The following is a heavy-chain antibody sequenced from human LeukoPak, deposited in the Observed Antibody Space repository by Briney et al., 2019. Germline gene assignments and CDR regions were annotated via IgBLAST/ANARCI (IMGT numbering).Heavy chain of an antibody. J-gene: IGHJ1*01. CDR2: IKQDGSAK. CDR3: ARAPSEIGGYYPEYFRH. D-gene: IGHD3-22*01. V-gene: IGHV3-7*01. Sequence: GGSLRLSCAASGFTFSGQWMSWVRQAPGKGLEWVANIKQDGSAKYYVDSVKGRFTISRDNAKNTVSLQMNSLRTEDTGVYYCARAPSEIGGYYPEYFRHWGQGTLVTVSS. CDR1: GFTFSGQW.